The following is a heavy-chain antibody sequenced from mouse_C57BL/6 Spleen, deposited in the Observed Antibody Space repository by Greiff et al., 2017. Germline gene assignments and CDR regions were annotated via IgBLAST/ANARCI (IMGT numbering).Heavy chain of an antibody. Sequence: VQLQQSGPGLVKPSQSLSLTCSVTGYSITSGYYWNWIRQFPGNKLEWMGYISYDGSNNYNPSLKNRIPITRDTSKNQFFLKLNSVTTEDTATYYCARRDYSNYVGLFDYWGQGTTLTVSS. CDR1: GYSITSGYY. J-gene: IGHJ2*01. CDR3: ARRDYSNYVGLFDY. CDR2: ISYDGSN. V-gene: IGHV3-6*01. D-gene: IGHD2-5*01.